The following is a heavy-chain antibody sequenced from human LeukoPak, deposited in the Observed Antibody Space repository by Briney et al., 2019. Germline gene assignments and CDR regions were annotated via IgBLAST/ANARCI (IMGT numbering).Heavy chain of an antibody. CDR3: ARAFHGSGWYEGGDY. CDR2: INPSGGST. CDR1: GYTFTSYY. J-gene: IGHJ4*02. V-gene: IGHV1-46*01. Sequence: ASVKVSCKASGYTFTSYYMHWVRQAPGQGLEWMGIINPSGGSTSYAQKFQGRVTMTRDTSTSTVYMELSSLRSEDTAVYYCARAFHGSGWYEGGDYWGQGTLVTVSS. D-gene: IGHD6-19*01.